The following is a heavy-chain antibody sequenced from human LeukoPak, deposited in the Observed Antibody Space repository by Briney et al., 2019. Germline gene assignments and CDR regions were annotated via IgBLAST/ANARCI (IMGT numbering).Heavy chain of an antibody. V-gene: IGHV1-69*06. D-gene: IGHD3-22*01. J-gene: IGHJ4*02. CDR3: ARAPHRVYYYDSSGYYSH. Sequence: ASVTVSCKASGGTFSSYAISWVRQAPGQGLEWMGGIIPIFGTANYAQKFQGRVTITADKSTSTAYMELSSLRSEDTAVYYCARAPHRVYYYDSSGYYSHWGQGTLVTVSS. CDR2: IIPIFGTA. CDR1: GGTFSSYA.